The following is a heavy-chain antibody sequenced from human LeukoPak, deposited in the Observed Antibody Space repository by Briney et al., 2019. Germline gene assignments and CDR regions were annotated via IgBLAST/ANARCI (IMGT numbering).Heavy chain of an antibody. V-gene: IGHV4-34*01. CDR2: INHSGST. CDR1: GVSFSGYY. Sequence: SETLSLTCAAYGVSFSGYYWSWIRQPPGKGLEWIGEINHSGSTNYNPSLKSRVTISVDTSKNHFSMKLSSVTAADTAVYYCATALSSGWYSGDSWGQGPLVPVSS. D-gene: IGHD6-13*01. CDR3: ATALSSGWYSGDS. J-gene: IGHJ4*02.